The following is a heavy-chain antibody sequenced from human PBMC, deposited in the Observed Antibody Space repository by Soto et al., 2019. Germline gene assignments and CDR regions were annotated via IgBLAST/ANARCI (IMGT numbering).Heavy chain of an antibody. CDR2: IWYDGSTT. J-gene: IGHJ4*02. Sequence: SLRLSCAASGFTLSNYGMHWVRQAPGKGLERLAVIWYDGSTTYYSDSVKGRFTISRDNSKNTLYLQMSSLRAEDTAVYFCAKDSRGHDYWGRGTLVTVSS. CDR1: GFTLSNYG. V-gene: IGHV3-33*06. D-gene: IGHD5-12*01. CDR3: AKDSRGHDY.